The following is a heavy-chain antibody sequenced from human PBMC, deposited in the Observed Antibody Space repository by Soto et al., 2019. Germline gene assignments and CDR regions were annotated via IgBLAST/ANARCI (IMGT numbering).Heavy chain of an antibody. D-gene: IGHD6-13*01. J-gene: IGHJ4*02. V-gene: IGHV1-46*01. CDR2: INPNGGST. CDR1: GYIFINYY. Sequence: QVHLVQSGAEVKKPGASVKVSCKASGYIFINYYIHWVRQAPGQGLEWIRIINPNGGSTNYAQKFRGRVTMARDTSPSTVYRDLSSLRSDDTAVYSCARDLAAADYWGQGTLVTVSS. CDR3: ARDLAAADY.